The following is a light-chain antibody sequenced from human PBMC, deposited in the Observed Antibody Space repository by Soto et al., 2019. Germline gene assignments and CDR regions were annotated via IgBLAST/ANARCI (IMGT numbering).Light chain of an antibody. J-gene: IGLJ2*01. CDR1: SSDVGGYNY. V-gene: IGLV2-14*01. CDR3: SSYTSSSTVV. CDR2: DVS. Sequence: QSALTQPASVSGSPGQSITISCTGTSSDVGGYNYVSWYQQHPGKAPKLMLYDVSNRPSGVSNRFSGSKSGNTASLTISGLQAEDEADYYCSSYTSSSTVVFGGGTTVTVL.